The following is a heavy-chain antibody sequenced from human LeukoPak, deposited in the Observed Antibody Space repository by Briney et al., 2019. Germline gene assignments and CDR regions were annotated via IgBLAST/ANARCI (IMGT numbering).Heavy chain of an antibody. CDR1: GGFISSYY. Sequence: KSSETLFLTWAFAGGFISSYYWCWIRQPPGKGLEWIGNIFYSGSTNYNPSFKSRVTISFDTSKNQFSLKLSSVTAADTAVYYCARVGHLAAAGTYDYWGQGTLVTVSS. J-gene: IGHJ4*02. D-gene: IGHD6-13*01. CDR3: ARVGHLAAAGTYDY. CDR2: IFYSGST. V-gene: IGHV4-59*08.